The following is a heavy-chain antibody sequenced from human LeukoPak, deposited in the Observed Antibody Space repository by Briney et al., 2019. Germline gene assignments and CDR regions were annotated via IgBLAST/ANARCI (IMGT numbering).Heavy chain of an antibody. V-gene: IGHV1-69*13. J-gene: IGHJ6*02. D-gene: IGHD3-9*01. CDR1: GYTFTSYG. CDR3: ARESNGPRYFDWLLPYYYYGMDV. Sequence: EASVKVSCTASGYTFTSYGICWVRQAPGQGLEWMGGIIPIFGTANYAQKFQGRVTITADESTSTAYMELSSLRSEDTAVYYCARESNGPRYFDWLLPYYYYGMDVWGQGTTVTVSS. CDR2: IIPIFGTA.